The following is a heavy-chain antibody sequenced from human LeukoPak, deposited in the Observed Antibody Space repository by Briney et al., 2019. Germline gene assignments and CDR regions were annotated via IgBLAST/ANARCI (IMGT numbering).Heavy chain of an antibody. CDR2: IYPGDSDT. V-gene: IGHV5-51*01. CDR1: GYIFTSYW. CDR3: ARRHYYGSKYLDP. J-gene: IGHJ5*02. D-gene: IGHD3-10*01. Sequence: GESLKISCKASGYIFTSYWIGWVRQMPGKGLEWVGIIYPGDSDTRYSPPFQGQVIISADKSISTAYLQWSSLKASDTVMYYCARRHYYGSKYLDPWGQGTLVTVSS.